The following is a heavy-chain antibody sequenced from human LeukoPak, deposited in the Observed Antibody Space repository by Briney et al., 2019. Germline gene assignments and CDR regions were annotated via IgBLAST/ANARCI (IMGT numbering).Heavy chain of an antibody. CDR1: GGSIDNSHYY. CDR2: IHYSGST. D-gene: IGHD6-19*01. CDR3: VRLASGLIDY. Sequence: SETLSLTCTVSGGSIDNSHYYWGWIRQPPGEGLEWIASIHYSGSTHYNPSLKSRVAISVDTSKNQFSLKLSSVTAADTAVYYCVRLASGLIDYWGQGTLVTVSS. V-gene: IGHV4-39*01. J-gene: IGHJ4*02.